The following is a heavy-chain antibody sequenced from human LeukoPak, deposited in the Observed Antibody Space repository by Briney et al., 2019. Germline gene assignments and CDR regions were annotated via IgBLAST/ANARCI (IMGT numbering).Heavy chain of an antibody. J-gene: IGHJ4*02. V-gene: IGHV4-39*01. CDR3: ARLNDFWSGYYHGVFDY. D-gene: IGHD3-3*01. CDR2: IYYSGST. CDR1: GGSISSSSYY. Sequence: PSETLSLTCTVSGGSISSSSYYWGWIRQPPGKGLEWIANIYYSGSTYYNPSLKSRVTISVDTSKNQFSLKLSSVTAADTAVYYCARLNDFWSGYYHGVFDYWGQGTLVTVSS.